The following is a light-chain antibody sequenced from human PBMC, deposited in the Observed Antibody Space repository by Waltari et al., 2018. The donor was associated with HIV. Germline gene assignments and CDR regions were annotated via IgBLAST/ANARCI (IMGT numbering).Light chain of an antibody. V-gene: IGKV4-1*01. CDR2: CAS. CDR1: QSVLFSFNNKNF. J-gene: IGKJ4*01. Sequence: DIVMTPSPDSLAVSLGERATIDCKSSQSVLFSFNNKNFLAWYQHKPGQPPKLLIYCASSRASGVPDRFSRSVSGADFTLTLSSLQAEDVAIYYCQQYFNSPQSFGGGTKVEI. CDR3: QQYFNSPQS.